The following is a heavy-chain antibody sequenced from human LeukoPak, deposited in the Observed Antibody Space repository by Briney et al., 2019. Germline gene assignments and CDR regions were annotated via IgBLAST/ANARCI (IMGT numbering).Heavy chain of an antibody. CDR1: GYTFTSYG. CDR2: ISAYNGNT. D-gene: IGHD3-22*01. J-gene: IGHJ4*02. V-gene: IGHV1-18*01. CDR3: ARAPRYYYDSSGSNSELDY. Sequence: GASVKVSCKASGYTFTSYGISWVRQAPGQGLEWMGWISAYNGNTNYAQKLQGRVTMTTDTSTSTAYMELRSLRSDDTAVYYCARAPRYYYDSSGSNSELDYWGQGTLVTVSS.